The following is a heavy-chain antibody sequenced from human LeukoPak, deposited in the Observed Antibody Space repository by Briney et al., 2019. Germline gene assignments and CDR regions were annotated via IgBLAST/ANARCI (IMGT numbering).Heavy chain of an antibody. J-gene: IGHJ3*02. V-gene: IGHV3-30-3*01. D-gene: IGHD3-22*01. CDR1: GFTFSSYA. Sequence: GGSLRLSCAASGFTFSSYAMHWVRQAPGKGLEWVAAISYDGSNKYYADSVKGRFTISRDNSKNTLYLQMNSLRAEDTAVYYCARGSSSGYPFGAFDIWGQGTMVTVSS. CDR3: ARGSSSGYPFGAFDI. CDR2: ISYDGSNK.